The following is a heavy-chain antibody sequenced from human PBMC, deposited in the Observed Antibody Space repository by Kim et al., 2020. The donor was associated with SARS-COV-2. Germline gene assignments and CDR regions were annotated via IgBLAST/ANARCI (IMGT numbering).Heavy chain of an antibody. D-gene: IGHD6-19*01. Sequence: GGSLRLSCAASGFTFSSHWMHWVRQAPGKGLVWVSRINSDGSTISYADSVKGRFTISRDNAKNTLYLQMNSLRDEDTAVYYCARRQFTSGWYYFDYWGQGPLVTVSS. CDR3: ARRQFTSGWYYFDY. V-gene: IGHV3-74*01. CDR2: INSDGSTI. CDR1: GFTFSSHW. J-gene: IGHJ4*02.